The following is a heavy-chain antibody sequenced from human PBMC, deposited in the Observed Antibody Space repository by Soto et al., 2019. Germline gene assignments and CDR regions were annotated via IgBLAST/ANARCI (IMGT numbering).Heavy chain of an antibody. J-gene: IGHJ5*01. D-gene: IGHD3-22*01. Sequence: DVQLVESGGGLVQPGRSLRLSCATSGFIFDDYAINWVRQVPGKGLEWVAGVSWNSGRIGYGDGVKGRVTISRDNAKQSVYLQMDSLRVEDTAFYYCAKGFNYDLNWFDSWGQGTLVTVSS. V-gene: IGHV3-9*01. CDR1: GFIFDDYA. CDR2: VSWNSGRI. CDR3: AKGFNYDLNWFDS.